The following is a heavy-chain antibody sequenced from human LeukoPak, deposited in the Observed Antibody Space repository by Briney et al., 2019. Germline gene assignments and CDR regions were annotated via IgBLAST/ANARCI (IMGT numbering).Heavy chain of an antibody. D-gene: IGHD5-12*01. CDR2: INSDGSST. CDR3: ASGGHGYSGYDPDFDY. J-gene: IGHJ4*02. Sequence: GGSLRLSCATSGFTFDDYGMAWVRQVPGKGLVWVSRINSDGSSTSYADSVKGRFTISRDNAKNTLYLQMNSLRAEDTAVYYCASGGHGYSGYDPDFDYWGQGTLVTVSS. CDR1: GFTFDDYG. V-gene: IGHV3-74*01.